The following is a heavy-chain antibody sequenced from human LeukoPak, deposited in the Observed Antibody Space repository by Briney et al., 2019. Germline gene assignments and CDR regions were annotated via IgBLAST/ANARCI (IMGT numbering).Heavy chain of an antibody. CDR1: GYTLTELS. D-gene: IGHD3-10*01. CDR3: ATLMVRGVKEGHYFDY. Sequence: ASVKVSCKVSGYTLTELSMHWVRQAPGKGLEWMGGFDPEDGETIYAQKFQGRVTMTEDTSTDTAYMELSSLRSEDTAVYYCATLMVRGVKEGHYFDYWGQGTLVTVSS. V-gene: IGHV1-24*01. J-gene: IGHJ4*02. CDR2: FDPEDGET.